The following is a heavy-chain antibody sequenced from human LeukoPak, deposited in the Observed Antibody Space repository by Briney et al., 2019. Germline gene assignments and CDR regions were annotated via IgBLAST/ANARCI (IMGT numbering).Heavy chain of an antibody. Sequence: GGSLRLSCAASGFTFSSYWMHWVRQAPGKGLVWVSRINSDGSSTSYADSVKGRFTISRDNAKNTLYLKMNSLRAEDTAVYYCARGDIVVVPAAIVDYWGQGTLVTVSS. J-gene: IGHJ4*02. D-gene: IGHD2-2*02. CDR1: GFTFSSYW. CDR2: INSDGSST. V-gene: IGHV3-74*01. CDR3: ARGDIVVVPAAIVDY.